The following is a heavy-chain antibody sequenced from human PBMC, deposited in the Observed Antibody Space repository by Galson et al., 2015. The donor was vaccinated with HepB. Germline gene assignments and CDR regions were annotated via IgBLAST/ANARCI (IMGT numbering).Heavy chain of an antibody. Sequence: SLRLSCAASGFTFHTYAMSWVRQVPGKGLEWVSVVSDSGYTIYYEDSVKGRFTISRDNSNNTLSLQMDRLRAEDTAKYYCVKLGHHYVWGSYRYDAFEIWGQGTMVTVSS. CDR2: VSDSGYTI. D-gene: IGHD3-16*02. CDR1: GFTFHTYA. V-gene: IGHV3-23*01. J-gene: IGHJ3*02. CDR3: VKLGHHYVWGSYRYDAFEI.